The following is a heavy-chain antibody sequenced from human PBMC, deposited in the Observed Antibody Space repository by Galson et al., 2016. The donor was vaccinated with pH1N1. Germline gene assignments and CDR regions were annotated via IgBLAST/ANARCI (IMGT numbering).Heavy chain of an antibody. CDR3: ATYIVAPLFDAFDI. CDR1: GYSISSGYY. Sequence: LSLTCAVSGYSISSGYYWAWIRQPPGKGLEWIGSLYHSGSTYYNPSLKSRVTISVDTSKNQFSLNLNSVTAADTTVYYCATYIVAPLFDAFDIWGQGTMVTVSA. CDR2: LYHSGST. D-gene: IGHD5-12*01. V-gene: IGHV4-38-2*01. J-gene: IGHJ3*02.